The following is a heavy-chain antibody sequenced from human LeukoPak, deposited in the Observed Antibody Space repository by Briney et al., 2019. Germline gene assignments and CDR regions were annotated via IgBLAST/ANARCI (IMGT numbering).Heavy chain of an antibody. CDR1: GYTLTELS. J-gene: IGHJ3*02. D-gene: IGHD5-12*01. CDR3: ARAYYSGYAPWDAFDI. CDR2: LDPEDGET. Sequence: GASVKVSCKVSGYTLTELSMHWMRQAPGKGLEWMGGLDPEDGETIYAQKFQGRVTMTGNTSISTAYMELSSLRSEDTAVYYCARAYYSGYAPWDAFDIWGQGTMVTVSS. V-gene: IGHV1-24*01.